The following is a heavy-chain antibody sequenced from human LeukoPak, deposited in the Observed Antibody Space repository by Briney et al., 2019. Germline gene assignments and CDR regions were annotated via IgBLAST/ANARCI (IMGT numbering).Heavy chain of an antibody. CDR2: IKQDGSQK. CDR3: AELGITMIGGV. CDR1: GFTFSRYW. Sequence: PGGSLRLSCAASGFTFSRYWMSWVRQAPGKGLEWVANIKQDGSQKSYVDSVKGRFTISRDNANNLLYLQMNSLRAEDTAVYYCAELGITMIGGVWGKGTTVTISS. V-gene: IGHV3-7*01. D-gene: IGHD3-10*02. J-gene: IGHJ6*04.